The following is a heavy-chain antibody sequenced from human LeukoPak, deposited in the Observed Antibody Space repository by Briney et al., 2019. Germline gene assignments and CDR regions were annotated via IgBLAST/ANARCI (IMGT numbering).Heavy chain of an antibody. D-gene: IGHD3-16*01. CDR2: IKQDGSEQ. Sequence: GGSLRLSCAASGFTFNSHWMTWVRQAPGKGLEWVANIKQDGSEQYYVDSVKGRFTTSRDNAKESLFLQLHSLRVEDTAVYYCARLGGMYYYGMDVWGKGTTVTVSS. V-gene: IGHV3-7*03. CDR1: GFTFNSHW. J-gene: IGHJ6*04. CDR3: ARLGGMYYYGMDV.